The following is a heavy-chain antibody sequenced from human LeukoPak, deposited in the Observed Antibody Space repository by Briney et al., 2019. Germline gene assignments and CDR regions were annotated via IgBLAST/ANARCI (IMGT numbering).Heavy chain of an antibody. Sequence: AGGSLRLSCAASGFTFSSYSMNWVRQAPGKGLEWVAVTSYDGSNKYYADSVKGRFTISRDNSKNTLYLQMNSLRAEDTAVYYCAKDPRTGGRGYYFDYWGQGTLVTVSS. V-gene: IGHV3-30*18. CDR1: GFTFSSYS. CDR2: TSYDGSNK. D-gene: IGHD1-1*01. CDR3: AKDPRTGGRGYYFDY. J-gene: IGHJ4*02.